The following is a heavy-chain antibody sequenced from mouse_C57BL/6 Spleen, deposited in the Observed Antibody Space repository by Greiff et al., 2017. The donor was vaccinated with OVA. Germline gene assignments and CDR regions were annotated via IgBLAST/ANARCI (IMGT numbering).Heavy chain of an antibody. D-gene: IGHD2-1*01. CDR3: ARYGNYVYAMDY. CDR2: IDPSDSET. Sequence: QVQLQQPGAELVRPGSSVKLSCKASGYTFTSYWMHWVKQRPIQGLEWIGNIDPSDSETHYNQKFKDKATLTVDKSSSTAYMQLSSLTSEDSAVYYCARYGNYVYAMDYWGQGTSVTVSS. CDR1: GYTFTSYW. V-gene: IGHV1-52*01. J-gene: IGHJ4*01.